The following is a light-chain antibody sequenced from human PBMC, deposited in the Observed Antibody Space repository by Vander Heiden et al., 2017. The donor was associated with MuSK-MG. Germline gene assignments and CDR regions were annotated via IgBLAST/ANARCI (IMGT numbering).Light chain of an antibody. CDR1: SSNIGAGYD. V-gene: IGLV1-40*01. CDR3: QSYDTSLTGVV. CDR2: AND. Sequence: QSVLTQPPSVSGAPGQRVTVACTGNSSNIGAGYDVHWYQQVPGKAPKFLIFANDNRPSGVPDRFSGSKSGSSASVAITGLQAEDEADYYCQSYDTSLTGVVFGGGTKLTVL. J-gene: IGLJ2*01.